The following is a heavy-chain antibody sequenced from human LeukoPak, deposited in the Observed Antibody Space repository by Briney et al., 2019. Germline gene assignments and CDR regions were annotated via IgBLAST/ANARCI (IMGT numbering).Heavy chain of an antibody. CDR3: ARDEVGPHAFDI. D-gene: IGHD2-2*01. Sequence: SETLSLTCTVSGGSISSGSYYWSWIRQPAGKGLEWIGRIYTSGSTNYNPSLKSRVTISVDTSKNQFSLKLSSVTAADTAAYYCARDEVGPHAFDIWGQGTMVTVSS. CDR2: IYTSGST. V-gene: IGHV4-61*02. CDR1: GGSISSGSYY. J-gene: IGHJ3*02.